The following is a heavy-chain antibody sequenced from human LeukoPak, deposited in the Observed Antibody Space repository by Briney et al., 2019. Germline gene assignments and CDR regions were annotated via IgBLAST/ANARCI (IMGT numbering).Heavy chain of an antibody. CDR1: GFTFSDYW. CDR3: ARRYSDS. V-gene: IGHV3-7*03. Sequence: GGSLRLSCAASGFTFSDYWMHWVRQAPGKGLEWVANIKQDGSAKYYVDSVKGRFTISRDNAKNSLYLQMNSLRAEDTAVYYCARRYSDSWGQGTLVTVSS. CDR2: IKQDGSAK. J-gene: IGHJ4*02.